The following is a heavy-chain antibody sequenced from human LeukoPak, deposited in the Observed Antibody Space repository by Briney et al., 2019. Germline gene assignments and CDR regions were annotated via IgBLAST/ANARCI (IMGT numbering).Heavy chain of an antibody. CDR1: GFTFDDYA. D-gene: IGHD2-15*01. CDR3: AKGSRLIAATHFDY. CDR2: ISWNSGSI. J-gene: IGHJ4*02. V-gene: IGHV3-9*01. Sequence: PGRSLRLSCAASGFTFDDYAMHWVRQAPGKGLEWVSGISWNSGSIGYADSVKGRFTISRDNAKNSLYLQMNGLRAEDTALYYCAKGSRLIAATHFDYWGQGTLVTVSS.